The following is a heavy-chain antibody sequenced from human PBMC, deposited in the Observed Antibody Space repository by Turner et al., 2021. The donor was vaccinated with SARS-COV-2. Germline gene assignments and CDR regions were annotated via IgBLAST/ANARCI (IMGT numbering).Heavy chain of an antibody. D-gene: IGHD6-13*01. J-gene: IGHJ6*02. CDR2: INQSGST. CDR3: ARAWRYSSSWNGYYYGMDV. Sequence: QVQLHQLGAGLLKPSETLSLTCAVYGGSFSGYYWSWVRQPPGKGLEWIGEINQSGSTNYNPSLKSRVTISVDTSKNQLSLKLSSVTAADTAVYYCARAWRYSSSWNGYYYGMDVWGQGTTVTVSS. V-gene: IGHV4-34*01. CDR1: GGSFSGYY.